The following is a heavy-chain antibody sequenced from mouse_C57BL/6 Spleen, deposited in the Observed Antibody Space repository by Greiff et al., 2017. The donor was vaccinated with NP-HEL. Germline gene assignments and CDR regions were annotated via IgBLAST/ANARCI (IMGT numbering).Heavy chain of an antibody. V-gene: IGHV1-69*01. CDR1: GYTFTSYW. Sequence: VQLQQSGAELVMPGASVKLSCKASGYTFTSYWMHWVKQRPGQGLEWIGEIDPSDSYTNYNQKFKGKSTLTVDKSSSTAYMQLSSLTSEDSAVYYCARSGSNYDYWGQVTTLTVSS. CDR2: IDPSDSYT. J-gene: IGHJ2*01. CDR3: ARSGSNYDY. D-gene: IGHD2-5*01.